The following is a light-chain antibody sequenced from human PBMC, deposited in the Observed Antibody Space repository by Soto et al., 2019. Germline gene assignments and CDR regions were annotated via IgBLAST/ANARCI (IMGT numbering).Light chain of an antibody. V-gene: IGLV3-25*03. CDR1: ALPKQY. Sequence: SYDLTQPPSVSVSPGQTARITCSGDALPKQYAYWYQQKPGQAPVLVIYKDSERPSGIPERFSGSSSGTTVTLTISGVQAEDEADYYCQSADSSGTYHWVFGGGTKVTVL. CDR2: KDS. CDR3: QSADSSGTYHWV. J-gene: IGLJ3*02.